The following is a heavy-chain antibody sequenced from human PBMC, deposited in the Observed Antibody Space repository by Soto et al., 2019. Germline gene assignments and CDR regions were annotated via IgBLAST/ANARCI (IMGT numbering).Heavy chain of an antibody. CDR1: GYTFTSYG. CDR2: ISAYNGNT. J-gene: IGHJ3*02. V-gene: IGHV1-18*01. Sequence: GASVKVSCKASGYTFTSYGISWVRQAPGQGLEWMGWISAYNGNTNYAQKLQGRVTMTTDTSTSTAYMELRSLRSDDTAVYYCARDIAFWSGYYTDAFDILGQGTMVTGSS. D-gene: IGHD3-3*01. CDR3: ARDIAFWSGYYTDAFDI.